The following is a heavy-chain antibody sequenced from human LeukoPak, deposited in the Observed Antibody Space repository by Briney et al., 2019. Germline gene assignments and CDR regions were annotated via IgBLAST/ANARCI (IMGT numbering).Heavy chain of an antibody. CDR2: INPSGGST. CDR1: GYTFTSYY. Sequence: ASVKVSCKASGYTFTSYYMHWVRQAPGQGLEWMGIINPSGGSTSYAQKFQGRVTMTRDTSTSTVYMELSSLRSEDTAMYYCARDAHMVRDRRAFDIWGQGTMVTVSS. J-gene: IGHJ3*02. V-gene: IGHV1-46*03. D-gene: IGHD3-10*01. CDR3: ARDAHMVRDRRAFDI.